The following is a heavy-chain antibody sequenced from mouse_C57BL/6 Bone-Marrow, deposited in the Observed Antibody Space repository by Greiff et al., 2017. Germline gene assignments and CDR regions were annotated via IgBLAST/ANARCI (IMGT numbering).Heavy chain of an antibody. J-gene: IGHJ2*01. D-gene: IGHD2-2*01. V-gene: IGHV5-12-1*01. CDR2: ISSGGGST. CDR1: GFAFSSYD. CDR3: ARVYYGYLYYFDY. Sequence: EVQVVESGGGLVKPGGSLKLSCAASGFAFSSYDMSWVRQTPEKRLEWVAYISSGGGSTYYPDTVKGRFTISRDNAKNTLYLQMSSLKSEDTAMYYCARVYYGYLYYFDYWGQGTTLTVSS.